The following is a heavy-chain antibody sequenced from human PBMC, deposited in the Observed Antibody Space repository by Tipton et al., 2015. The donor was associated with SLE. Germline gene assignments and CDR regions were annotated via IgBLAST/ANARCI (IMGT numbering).Heavy chain of an antibody. CDR3: TTVVSDY. CDR1: GFIVSDNY. J-gene: IGHJ4*02. V-gene: IGHV3-53*01. D-gene: IGHD4-17*01. CDR2: LYREGST. Sequence: SLRLSCAASGFIVSDNYMSWVRQAPGQGLEWVSVLYREGSTYYADSVKGRFTISRDSSKNTVYPQMNSLRAEDTAVYYCTTVVSDYWGQGTLVTVSS.